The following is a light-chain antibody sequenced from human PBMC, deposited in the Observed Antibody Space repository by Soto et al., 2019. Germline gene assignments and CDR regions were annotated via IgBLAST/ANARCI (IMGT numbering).Light chain of an antibody. CDR3: TSYAGSNTPYV. Sequence: QSVLTRPPSASVSPGQSVTISCTGTSSDVGGYDYVSWYQQHPGKAPKLMIFEVTKRPSGVPDRFSGSKSGNTASLTVSGLQAEDEADYYCTSYAGSNTPYVFGTGTKVTVL. CDR1: SSDVGGYDY. V-gene: IGLV2-8*01. J-gene: IGLJ1*01. CDR2: EVT.